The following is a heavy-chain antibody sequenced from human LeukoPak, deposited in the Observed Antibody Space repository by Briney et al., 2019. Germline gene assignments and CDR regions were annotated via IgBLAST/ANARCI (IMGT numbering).Heavy chain of an antibody. CDR3: ARGLLRIDY. V-gene: IGHV4-59*06. J-gene: IGHJ4*02. D-gene: IGHD1-26*01. CDR2: IYYSGST. Sequence: PSETLSLTCTVSGGSINSYYWSWIRQPAGKGLEWIGYIYYSGSTYYNPSLKSRVTISVNTSKNQFSLKLSSVTAADTAVYYCARGLLRIDYWGQGTLVTVSS. CDR1: GGSINSYY.